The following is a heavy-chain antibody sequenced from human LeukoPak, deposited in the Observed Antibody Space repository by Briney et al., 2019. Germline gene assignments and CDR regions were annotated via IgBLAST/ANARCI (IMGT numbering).Heavy chain of an antibody. Sequence: GGSLRLSCIASGFTFSSYTMNWVRQAPGKGLEWVSYISSSGSTIYYADSVKGRFTISRDNAKNSLYLQMNSLRAEDTAVYYCTMAYCGGDCYSSFFDYWGQGTLVTVSS. CDR3: TMAYCGGDCYSSFFDY. J-gene: IGHJ4*02. CDR1: GFTFSSYT. V-gene: IGHV3-48*03. CDR2: ISSSGSTI. D-gene: IGHD2-21*02.